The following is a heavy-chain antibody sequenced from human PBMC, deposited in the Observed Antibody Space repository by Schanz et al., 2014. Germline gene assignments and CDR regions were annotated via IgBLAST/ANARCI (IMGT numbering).Heavy chain of an antibody. Sequence: QVQLVESGGGVVQPGRSLRLSCAASGFAFRSYAMHWVRQAPGKGLEWAALISHDGNNKHYVDSVEGRFTISRDNSKNMVFLQMTSLRAEDTAVYYCARLDSSSWYPRYWGQGTLVTVSS. D-gene: IGHD6-13*01. J-gene: IGHJ4*02. CDR1: GFAFRSYA. CDR3: ARLDSSSWYPRY. V-gene: IGHV3-30-3*01. CDR2: ISHDGNNK.